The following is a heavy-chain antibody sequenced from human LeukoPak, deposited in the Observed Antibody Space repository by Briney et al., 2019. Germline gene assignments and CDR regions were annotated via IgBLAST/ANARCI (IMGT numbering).Heavy chain of an antibody. V-gene: IGHV3-15*01. J-gene: IGHJ6*03. D-gene: IGHD1-20*01. CDR3: TTDSSNWIVPTGYMDV. CDR1: GFTFSNAW. Sequence: GGSLRLSCAASGFTFSNAWMSWVRQAPGKGLEWVGRIKSKTDGGTTDYAAPVKGRFTISRDDSKNTLYLQMNSLKTEGTAVYYCTTDSSNWIVPTGYMDVWGKGTTVTVSS. CDR2: IKSKTDGGTT.